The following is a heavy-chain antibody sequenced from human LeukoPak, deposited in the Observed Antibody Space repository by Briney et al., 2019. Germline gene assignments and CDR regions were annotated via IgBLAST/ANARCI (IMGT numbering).Heavy chain of an antibody. CDR2: IYSDNT. V-gene: IGHV3-53*01. D-gene: IGHD4/OR15-4a*01. J-gene: IGHJ4*02. CDR1: AFTVSSNS. Sequence: GGSRRLSCTLSAFTVSSNSMSWVRQAPGNGLEWVSFIYSDNTHYSDSVKGRFTISRDNSKNTLYLQMNSLRAENTAVYYCARRAGAYSHPYDYWSQGTLDTVSS. CDR3: ARRAGAYSHPYDY.